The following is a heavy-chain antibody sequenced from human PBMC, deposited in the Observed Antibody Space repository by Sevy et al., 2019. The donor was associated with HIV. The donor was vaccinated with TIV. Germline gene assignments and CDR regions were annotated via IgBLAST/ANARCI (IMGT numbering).Heavy chain of an antibody. CDR1: GGSFSTSYY. J-gene: IGHJ4*01. D-gene: IGHD3-3*01. CDR2: IHYSGST. Sequence: SETLSRTCTVSGGSFSTSYYWGWVRQPPGKGPEWIGCIHYSGSTYYNPSLKSRVSISVDTSKNSFSLKLSSVTAADTAVYYCANMGRGYYFYFELWGHGTLVTVSS. V-gene: IGHV4-39*02. CDR3: ANMGRGYYFYFEL.